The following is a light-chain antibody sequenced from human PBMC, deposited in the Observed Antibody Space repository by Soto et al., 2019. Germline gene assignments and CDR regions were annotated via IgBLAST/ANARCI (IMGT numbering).Light chain of an antibody. V-gene: IGLV2-14*01. CDR1: SSDVGSYNY. CDR3: SSYTSGSTLYV. Sequence: LSQPASVSGSPCQSITISCTGTSSDVGSYNYVSWYQHHPGQAPRLMIYASSNRPSGVCHRFSCSRFGNTASLTISGLQAEDEADYYSSSYTSGSTLYVFGTGRKVTVL. J-gene: IGLJ1*01. CDR2: ASS.